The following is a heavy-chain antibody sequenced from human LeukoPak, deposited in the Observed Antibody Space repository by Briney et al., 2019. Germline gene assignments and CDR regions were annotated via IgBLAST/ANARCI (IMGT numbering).Heavy chain of an antibody. J-gene: IGHJ4*02. CDR3: ARIRQGYSYGLDY. V-gene: IGHV4-59*01. CDR1: GGSISSYY. CDR2: IYYSGST. Sequence: SETLSLTCTVTGGSISSYYWSWIRQPPGKGLEWIGYIYYSGSTNYNPSLKSRVTISVDTSKNQFSLKLSSVTAADTAVYYCARIRQGYSYGLDYWGQGTLVTVSS. D-gene: IGHD5-18*01.